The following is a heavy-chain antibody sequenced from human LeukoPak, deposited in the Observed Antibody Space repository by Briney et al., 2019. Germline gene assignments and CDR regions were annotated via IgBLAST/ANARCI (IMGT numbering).Heavy chain of an antibody. CDR2: MDYSGDT. CDR3: ARHSIPYYAFWSGYFFDY. CDR1: GGSITSSGDY. D-gene: IGHD3-3*01. V-gene: IGHV4-39*01. J-gene: IGHJ4*02. Sequence: SETLSLTCTVSGGSITSSGDYWGWIRQSPGKGLEWIGSMDYSGDTYYNPSVKRRVTISVDTSKNQFSLKLSSVTAADTAVYYCARHSIPYYAFWSGYFFDYWGQGTLVAVSS.